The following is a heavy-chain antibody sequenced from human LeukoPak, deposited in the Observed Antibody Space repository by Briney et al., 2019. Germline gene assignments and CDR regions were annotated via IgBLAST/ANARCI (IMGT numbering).Heavy chain of an antibody. D-gene: IGHD2-15*01. V-gene: IGHV3-23*01. CDR1: GFTFSNYA. Sequence: GGSLRLSCAVSGFTFSNYAMTWVRQAPGKGLEWVSAISSSGGSTYYADSVKGRFIISRDNSKNTLFLQMNSLRVEDTAVYYCANDEGCSGDNCYSGSQLIGHWGQGTLVTVSS. CDR2: ISSSGGST. CDR3: ANDEGCSGDNCYSGSQLIGH. J-gene: IGHJ4*02.